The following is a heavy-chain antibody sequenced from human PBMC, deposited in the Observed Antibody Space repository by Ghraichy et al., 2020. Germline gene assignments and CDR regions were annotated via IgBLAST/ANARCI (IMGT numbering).Heavy chain of an antibody. CDR1: GFTFSSYW. Sequence: GGSLRLSCAASGFTFSSYWMSWVRQAPGKGLEWVANMKQDGSEKYYVDSVRGRFTISRDNAKNSLYLQMNSLRADDTAVYYCARDGRPSSWLDFDYWGQGTLVTVSS. V-gene: IGHV3-7*01. J-gene: IGHJ4*02. CDR2: MKQDGSEK. D-gene: IGHD6-13*01. CDR3: ARDGRPSSWLDFDY.